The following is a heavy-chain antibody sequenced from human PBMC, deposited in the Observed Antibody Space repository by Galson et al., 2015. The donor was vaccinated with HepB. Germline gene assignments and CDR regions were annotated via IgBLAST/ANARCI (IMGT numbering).Heavy chain of an antibody. D-gene: IGHD2-2*01. CDR3: AKDPHASNWFFDL. CDR1: GFTFSNYA. V-gene: IGHV3-23*01. CDR2: ITANSDST. J-gene: IGHJ2*01. Sequence: SLRLSCAASGFTFSNYAMSCVRQAPGKGLELVSAITANSDSTFYADSVKGRFTVSRDNSNNRMYLQMNSLRAEDTTVYSCAKDPHASNWFFDLWGRGTLVTVSS.